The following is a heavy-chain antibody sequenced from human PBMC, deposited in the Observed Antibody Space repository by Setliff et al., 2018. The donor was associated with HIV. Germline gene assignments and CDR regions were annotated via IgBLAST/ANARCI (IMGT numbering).Heavy chain of an antibody. CDR2: IYTSGNT. CDR3: ARTSEYDFGLTKYLDY. J-gene: IGHJ4*02. Sequence: LSLTCSVSGGSIISGSYYWSWIRQPAGKGLEWIGHIYTSGNTNYNPSLKSRVTISVDTSKNQFSLKLSSVTAADTAVYYCARTSEYDFGLTKYLDYWGQGTLVTVSS. D-gene: IGHD3-3*01. V-gene: IGHV4-61*09. CDR1: GGSIISGSYY.